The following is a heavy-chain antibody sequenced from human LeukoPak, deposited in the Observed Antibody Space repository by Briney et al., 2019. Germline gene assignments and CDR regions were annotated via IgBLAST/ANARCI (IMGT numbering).Heavy chain of an antibody. CDR1: GGSISSYY. V-gene: IGHV4-59*08. D-gene: IGHD3-22*01. CDR3: ARLYYDGSGSSPFDY. CDR2: IYYSGST. Sequence: SETLSLTCTVSGGSISSYYWSWIRQPPGKGLEWIGYIYYSGSTNYNPSLKSRVTISVDTSKNQFSLKLSSVTAADTAVYYCARLYYDGSGSSPFDYWGQATLVTVSS. J-gene: IGHJ4*02.